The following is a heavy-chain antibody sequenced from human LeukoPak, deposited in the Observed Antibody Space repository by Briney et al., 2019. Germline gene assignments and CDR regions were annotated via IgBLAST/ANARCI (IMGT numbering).Heavy chain of an antibody. Sequence: GGSLRLSCAASGFSFSNYGIHWVRQAPGKGLEWVSSITPSSSHTYYADSVKGRFSISRDNAKNSVYLQINSLRDEDTAVYYCASIDCSSTSCLGWGQGTLVTVSS. V-gene: IGHV3-21*06. CDR2: ITPSSSHT. J-gene: IGHJ4*02. CDR3: ASIDCSSTSCLG. D-gene: IGHD2-2*01. CDR1: GFSFSNYG.